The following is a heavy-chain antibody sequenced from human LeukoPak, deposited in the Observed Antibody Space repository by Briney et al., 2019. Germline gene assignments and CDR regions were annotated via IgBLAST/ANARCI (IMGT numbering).Heavy chain of an antibody. D-gene: IGHD6-19*01. CDR3: ARVLAGSGWYDVFDI. V-gene: IGHV1-8*01. CDR1: GYTFTSYG. CDR2: MNPNSGNT. J-gene: IGHJ3*02. Sequence: ASVKVSCKASGYTFTSYGINWVRQATGQGLEWMGWMNPNSGNTGYAQKFQGRVTMTRNTSISTAYMELSSLRSEDTAVYYCARVLAGSGWYDVFDIWAQGTMVTVSS.